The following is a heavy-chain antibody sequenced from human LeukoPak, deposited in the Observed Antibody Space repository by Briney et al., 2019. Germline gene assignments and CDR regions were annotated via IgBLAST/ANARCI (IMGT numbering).Heavy chain of an antibody. CDR1: GYTFTGYY. D-gene: IGHD2/OR15-2a*01. V-gene: IGHV1-2*02. CDR2: INPNSGGT. CDR3: ARINIGAGAFDI. Sequence: ASVKVSCKASGYTFTGYYMHWVRQAPGQGLEWMGWINPNSGGTNYAQEFQGRVTVTRNTSISTAYMELSSLRSEDTAVYYCARINIGAGAFDIWGQGTMVTVSS. J-gene: IGHJ3*02.